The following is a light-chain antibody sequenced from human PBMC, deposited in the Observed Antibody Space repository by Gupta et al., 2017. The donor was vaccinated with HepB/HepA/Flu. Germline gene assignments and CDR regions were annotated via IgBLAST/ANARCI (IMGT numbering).Light chain of an antibody. CDR2: EVS. CDR1: SSDIGAYDY. CDR3: SSYAGADRVI. Sequence: QSALTQPPSASGSPGQSVTISCTGTSSDIGAYDYVSWYQQHPGKAPKLMIYEVSKRPSGVPDRFSGSKSGNTASLTXSXLQAEDXADYYCSSYAGADRVIFGGGTKLTVL. V-gene: IGLV2-8*01. J-gene: IGLJ2*01.